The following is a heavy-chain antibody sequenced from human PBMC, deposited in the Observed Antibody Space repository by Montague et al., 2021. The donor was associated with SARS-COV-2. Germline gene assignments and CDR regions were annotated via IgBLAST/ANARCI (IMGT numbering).Heavy chain of an antibody. J-gene: IGHJ5*02. Sequence: TLCLTCTVSGGSISSASYYWSWIRQPAGKGLEWIGHIYSTVITNYNPSLKSRVTISVDLSKNQFSLKMTSVTAADTAVYYCARDPHDYGWFDPWGQGTLVTVSS. V-gene: IGHV4-61*09. CDR1: GGSISSASYY. CDR2: IYSTVIT. CDR3: ARDPHDYGWFDP. D-gene: IGHD4-17*01.